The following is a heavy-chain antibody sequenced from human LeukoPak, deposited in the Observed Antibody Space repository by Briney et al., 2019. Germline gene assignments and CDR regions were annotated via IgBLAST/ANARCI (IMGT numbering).Heavy chain of an antibody. V-gene: IGHV3-23*01. CDR3: AKAVLKGSITMIVPFDP. CDR2: ISGSGGST. CDR1: GFTFSSYA. J-gene: IGHJ5*02. D-gene: IGHD3-22*01. Sequence: PGGSLRLSCAASGFTFSSYAVSWVRQAPGKGLEWVSAISGSGGSTYYADSVKGRFTISRDNSKNTLYLQMNSLRAEDTAVYYCAKAVLKGSITMIVPFDPWGQGTLVTVSS.